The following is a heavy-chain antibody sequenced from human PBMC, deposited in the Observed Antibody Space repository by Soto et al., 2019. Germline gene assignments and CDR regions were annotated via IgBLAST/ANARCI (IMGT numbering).Heavy chain of an antibody. J-gene: IGHJ4*02. CDR3: ARYRREAVAGYTLDN. CDR1: GGSISSNY. CDR2: VYNSGST. D-gene: IGHD6-13*01. Sequence: SETLSLTCTVSGGSISSNYWTWIRPPPGKGLEWIGYVYNSGSTNYKPSLKRRVTISEDTSKSQFSLKVNSMTAADTAVYYCARYRREAVAGYTLDNWGQGILVTVSS. V-gene: IGHV4-59*01.